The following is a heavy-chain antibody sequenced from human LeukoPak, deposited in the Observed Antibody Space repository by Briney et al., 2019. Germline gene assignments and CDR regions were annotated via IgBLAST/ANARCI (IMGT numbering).Heavy chain of an antibody. CDR3: AGDSSNYYDSSGYYYDYYYMDV. CDR2: INWNGGST. CDR1: GFTFDDYG. Sequence: GGSPRLSCAASGFTFDDYGMSWVRQAPGKGLEWVSGINWNGGSTGYADSVKGRFTISRDNAKNSLYLQMNSLRVEDTAVYYCAGDSSNYYDSSGYYYDYYYMDVWGKGTTVTVSS. V-gene: IGHV3-20*04. D-gene: IGHD3-22*01. J-gene: IGHJ6*03.